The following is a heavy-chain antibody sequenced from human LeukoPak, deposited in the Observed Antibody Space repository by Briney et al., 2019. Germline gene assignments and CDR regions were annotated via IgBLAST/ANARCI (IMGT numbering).Heavy chain of an antibody. D-gene: IGHD6-19*01. J-gene: IGHJ4*02. CDR3: ARDLSSGWDY. CDR1: GLPFSSNS. Sequence: GGSLKLSCAASGLPFSSNSMNWVRQAPGKGLEWVSSISSSSYIYYADSVKGRFTISRDNAKNSLYLQMNSLRAEDTAVYYCARDLSSGWDYWGQGTLVTVSS. V-gene: IGHV3-21*01. CDR2: ISSSSYI.